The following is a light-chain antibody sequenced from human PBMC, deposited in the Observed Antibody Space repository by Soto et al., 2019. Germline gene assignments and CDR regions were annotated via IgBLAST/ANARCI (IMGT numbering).Light chain of an antibody. CDR3: QQLNSYPLT. CDR1: QGISSF. CDR2: EAS. J-gene: IGKJ4*01. V-gene: IGKV1-9*01. Sequence: DIPLTQSPSFLSASVGDSVTITCRASQGISSFLAWYQQKPGKAPKLLIYEASTLQSGVPSRFSGSGSGTEFSLTISSPQREDFATYYCQQLNSYPLTFGGGTKVEIK.